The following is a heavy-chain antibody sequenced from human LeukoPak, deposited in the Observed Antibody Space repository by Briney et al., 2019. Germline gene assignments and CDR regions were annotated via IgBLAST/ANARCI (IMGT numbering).Heavy chain of an antibody. CDR3: ARSSRELRGYAPWELMPPFDY. CDR2: IYHSGST. CDR1: GGSISSGTYY. V-gene: IGHV4-39*07. Sequence: PSETLSLTCTVSGGSISSGTYYWGWIRQSPGKGLEWIGSIYHSGSTYYNPSFKSRVTMSVDTSKNQFSLKLSSLTAADTAVYYCARSSRELRGYAPWELMPPFDYWGQGTLVTVSS. J-gene: IGHJ4*02. D-gene: IGHD4-23*01.